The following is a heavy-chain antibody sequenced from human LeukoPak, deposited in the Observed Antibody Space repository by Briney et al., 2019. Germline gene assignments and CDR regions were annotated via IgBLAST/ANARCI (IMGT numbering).Heavy chain of an antibody. CDR2: ISSSSSYI. CDR1: AFTFSSYS. V-gene: IGHV3-21*01. CDR3: ASGLLWFGELSWDDAFDI. Sequence: GGSLRLSCAASAFTFSSYSMNWVRQAPGKGLEWVSSISSSSSYIYYADSVKGRFTISRDNAKKSLYLQMNSLRGEDTAVYYCASGLLWFGELSWDDAFDIWGQGTIVTVSS. J-gene: IGHJ3*02. D-gene: IGHD3-10*01.